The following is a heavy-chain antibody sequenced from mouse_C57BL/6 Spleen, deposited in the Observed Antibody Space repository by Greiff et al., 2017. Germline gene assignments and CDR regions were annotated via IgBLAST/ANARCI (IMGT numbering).Heavy chain of an antibody. V-gene: IGHV1-82*01. D-gene: IGHD4-1*01. J-gene: IGHJ1*03. Sequence: QVQLQQSGPELVKPGASVKISCKASGYAFSSSWMNWVKQRPGKGLEWIGRIYPGDGDTNYNGKFKGKATLTADKSSSTAYMQLSSLTSEDSAVYFCARANWVAGYFDVWGTGTTVTVSS. CDR2: IYPGDGDT. CDR3: ARANWVAGYFDV. CDR1: GYAFSSSW.